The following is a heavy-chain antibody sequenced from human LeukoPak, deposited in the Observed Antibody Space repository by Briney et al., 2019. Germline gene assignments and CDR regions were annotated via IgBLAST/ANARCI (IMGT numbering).Heavy chain of an antibody. D-gene: IGHD3-10*01. CDR2: IYHSGST. Sequence: SETLSLTCAVSGGSISSGGYSWSWIRQPPGKGLEWIGYIYHSGSTYYNPSLKSRVTISVDRSKNQFSLKLSSVTAADTAVYYGARAGGDSGSYYYWGQGTLVTVSS. CDR1: GGSISSGGYS. CDR3: ARAGGDSGSYYY. V-gene: IGHV4-30-2*01. J-gene: IGHJ4*02.